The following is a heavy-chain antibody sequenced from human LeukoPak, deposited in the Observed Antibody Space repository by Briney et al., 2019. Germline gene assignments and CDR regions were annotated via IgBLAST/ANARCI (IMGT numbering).Heavy chain of an antibody. Sequence: GGSLRLSCAASGFTFSSFGLHWVRQGPGKGLEWVALIWYDGSNKYYADSVKGRFTISRDNSENTLYLQMNSLRAEDTAVYYCARSPYSNYVYFDYWGQGTLVTVSS. CDR1: GFTFSSFG. D-gene: IGHD4-11*01. CDR3: ARSPYSNYVYFDY. CDR2: IWYDGSNK. J-gene: IGHJ4*02. V-gene: IGHV3-33*01.